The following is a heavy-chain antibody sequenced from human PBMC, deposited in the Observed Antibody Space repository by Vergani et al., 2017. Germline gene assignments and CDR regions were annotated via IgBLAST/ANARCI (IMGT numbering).Heavy chain of an antibody. CDR1: GYSFSSYD. V-gene: IGHV1-8*01. Sequence: QVQLVQSGAEVKKPGASVKVSCRASGYSFSSYDISWVRQATGQGLEWMGWMNPNSGTTGYAQNFQGRVTMTRNTSINTAYMELSRLSFEDAAVYYCARSTDYPDDYVSSDYFRRTLDVWGKGTTVTVS. J-gene: IGHJ6*03. D-gene: IGHD4/OR15-4a*01. CDR2: MNPNSGTT. CDR3: ARSTDYPDDYVSSDYFRRTLDV.